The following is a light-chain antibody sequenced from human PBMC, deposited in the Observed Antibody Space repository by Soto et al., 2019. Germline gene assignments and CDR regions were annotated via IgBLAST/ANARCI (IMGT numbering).Light chain of an antibody. CDR1: HDISNY. CDR3: QQYDTLSFT. Sequence: DIQMTQSPSSLSASVGDRVTITCQASHDISNYLNWYQQKLGKAPKLLIYDASNLEPGVPSRFSGSGSGTKFIFTISSLQPEDIATYYCQQYDTLSFTFGRGTKVDL. CDR2: DAS. J-gene: IGKJ3*01. V-gene: IGKV1-33*01.